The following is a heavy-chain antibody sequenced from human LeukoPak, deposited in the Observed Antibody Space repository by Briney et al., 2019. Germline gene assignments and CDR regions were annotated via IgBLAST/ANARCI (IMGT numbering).Heavy chain of an antibody. CDR3: ARSFYYYDSSGYGPFDY. CDR2: IIPILGTA. CDR1: GGTFSSYA. J-gene: IGHJ4*02. D-gene: IGHD3-22*01. Sequence: VASVKVSCKASGGTFSSYAISWVRQAPGQGLEWMGRIIPILGTANYAQKFQGRVTITTDESTSTAYMELSSLRSEDAAVYYCARSFYYYDSSGYGPFDYWGQGTLVTVSS. V-gene: IGHV1-69*11.